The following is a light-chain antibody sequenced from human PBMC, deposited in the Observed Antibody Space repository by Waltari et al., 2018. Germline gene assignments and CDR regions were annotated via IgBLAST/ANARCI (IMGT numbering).Light chain of an antibody. V-gene: IGLV2-14*01. CDR3: TSYTASSTLV. J-gene: IGLJ3*02. Sequence: QSALIQPASVSGSPGQSITISCTGTSSDVGGYNFASWYQHHPGKAPKLLIYEVRDRPSGVSSRFFGSKTGNRASLTISGLLPEDEADYFCTSYTASSTLVFGGGTKVTVL. CDR2: EVR. CDR1: SSDVGGYNF.